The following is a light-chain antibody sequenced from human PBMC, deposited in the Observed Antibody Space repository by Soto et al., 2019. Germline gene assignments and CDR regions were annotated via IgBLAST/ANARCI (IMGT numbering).Light chain of an antibody. V-gene: IGLV2-14*01. CDR3: SSYTSSLSWV. CDR2: EVT. Sequence: QSALTQPASVSGSPGQSITISCTGTSSDVGSYNYVSWFQQHPGKAPKLLIFEVTYRPSGVSNRFSGSKSGNTASLTISGLQAEDEADYYCSSYTSSLSWVFGGGTKLTVL. CDR1: SSDVGSYNY. J-gene: IGLJ3*02.